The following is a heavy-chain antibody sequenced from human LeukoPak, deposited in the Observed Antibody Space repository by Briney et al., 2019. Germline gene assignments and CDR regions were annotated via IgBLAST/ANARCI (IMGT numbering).Heavy chain of an antibody. Sequence: PSETLSLTCGVSGGSITNTNYWTWVRQPPGKGLEWIGEVNLQGSTNYNPSLMGRVAISVDTSENHISLQLTSVAAADTAVYYCAREGGPYRPLDYSGQGTLVTVSS. CDR2: VNLQGST. CDR3: AREGGPYRPLDY. V-gene: IGHV4-4*02. J-gene: IGHJ4*02. CDR1: GGSITNTNY.